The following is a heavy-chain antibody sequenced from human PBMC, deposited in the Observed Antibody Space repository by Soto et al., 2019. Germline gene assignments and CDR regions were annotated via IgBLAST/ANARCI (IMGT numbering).Heavy chain of an antibody. V-gene: IGHV4-39*07. Sequence: SETLSLTCSVSGASISSDNYYWGWIRQTPGKGLEWIGSIYYSGNTYYNPSLKSRVTISVDTSKNQFSLKLSSVTAADTAVYSCARGRRYSSSWYYFDYWGQGTLVTVSS. CDR2: IYYSGNT. J-gene: IGHJ4*02. D-gene: IGHD6-13*01. CDR3: ARGRRYSSSWYYFDY. CDR1: GASISSDNYY.